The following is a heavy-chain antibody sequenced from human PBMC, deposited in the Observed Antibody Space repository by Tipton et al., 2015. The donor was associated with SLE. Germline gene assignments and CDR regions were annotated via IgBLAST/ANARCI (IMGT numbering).Heavy chain of an antibody. V-gene: IGHV4-34*01. J-gene: IGHJ6*02. Sequence: LRLSCGVDGESFSTYHWSWIRQTPGKGLEWIGEINYSGSIDYNPSLKSRVTISLDTSKNQLSLKVSSVTAADTAVYYCARTWDYDFWSGYYMRYYYYGMDVWGQGTTVTVSS. CDR2: INYSGSI. CDR3: ARTWDYDFWSGYYMRYYYYGMDV. CDR1: GESFSTYH. D-gene: IGHD3-3*01.